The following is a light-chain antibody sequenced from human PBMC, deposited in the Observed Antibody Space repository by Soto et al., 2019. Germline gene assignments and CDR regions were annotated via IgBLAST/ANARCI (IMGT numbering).Light chain of an antibody. CDR3: QQYNNYVWT. CDR1: QSISTW. V-gene: IGKV1-5*03. J-gene: IGKJ1*01. Sequence: DIQMTQSPSTLSASVGDRVTITCRASQSISTWLAWYQQKPGKAPKLLIYKASDLESGVPSRFSGRASGTEFTLTISSLQTDDFATYYCQQYNNYVWTFGQGTKVEIK. CDR2: KAS.